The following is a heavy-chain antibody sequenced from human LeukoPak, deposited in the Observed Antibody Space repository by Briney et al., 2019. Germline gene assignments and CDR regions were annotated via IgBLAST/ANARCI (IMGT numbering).Heavy chain of an antibody. Sequence: ASVKVSCKASGYTFTDYYMHWVRQAPEQGLEWMGWIYPKSGATNSAQEFQGRVTMTRDTSISTVYLEVTRLNSDDTAVFNCARSVSSSHYWHFDLWGRGTLVTVSS. J-gene: IGHJ2*01. CDR2: IYPKSGAT. V-gene: IGHV1-2*02. CDR3: ARSVSSSHYWHFDL. CDR1: GYTFTDYY. D-gene: IGHD6-6*01.